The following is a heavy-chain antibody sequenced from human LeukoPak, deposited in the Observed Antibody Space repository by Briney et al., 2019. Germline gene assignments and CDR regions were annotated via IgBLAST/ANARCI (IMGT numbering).Heavy chain of an antibody. J-gene: IGHJ6*02. CDR2: TYGGSNT. CDR3: ATAPGPLVYYGVDV. Sequence: PGESLRLSCAASGFTVSSKYMNWVRQAPGKGLEWVSVTYGGSNTNYAESVKGRFTISRDNSKNTLYLRMNSLRAEDTAVYYCATAPGPLVYYGVDVWGQGTTVTVSS. CDR1: GFTVSSKY. D-gene: IGHD3-16*01. V-gene: IGHV3-53*01.